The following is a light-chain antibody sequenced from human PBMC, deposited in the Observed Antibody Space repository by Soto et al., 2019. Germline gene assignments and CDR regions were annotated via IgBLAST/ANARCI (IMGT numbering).Light chain of an antibody. V-gene: IGKV1-27*01. CDR3: QNYNRAPWT. J-gene: IGKJ1*01. Sequence: DIQMTQSPSSLSASVGDRVTLTCRASEDISSYLAWYQQKPGKVPKLLIYGASTLQSGVPARFSGSGSGTDFTLTISSLQTEDVATYYCQNYNRAPWTFGQGTKVESK. CDR1: EDISSY. CDR2: GAS.